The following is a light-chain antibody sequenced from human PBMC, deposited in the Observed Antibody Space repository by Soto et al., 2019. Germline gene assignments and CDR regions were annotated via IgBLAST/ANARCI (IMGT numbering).Light chain of an antibody. Sequence: ELVLTQSPATLSLSPGERATLSCRASQSVSSFLAWYQQKPGQAPRLLIYYASNRATGIPARFSGSGSGTDFTLTISSLEPEDFAGYYCQQRSNWPPLTFGGGTKVDIK. J-gene: IGKJ4*01. V-gene: IGKV3-11*01. CDR2: YAS. CDR3: QQRSNWPPLT. CDR1: QSVSSF.